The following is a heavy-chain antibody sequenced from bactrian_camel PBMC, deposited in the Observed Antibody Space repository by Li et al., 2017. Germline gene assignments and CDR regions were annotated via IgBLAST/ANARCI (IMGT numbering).Heavy chain of an antibody. J-gene: IGHJ4*01. V-gene: IGHV3S1*01. Sequence: HVQLVESGGGSVQAGGSLRLSCSASGSWYSETTSKYGGLLMVWFSQAPDQEREAVAAIDTPGTTTYSESVKGRFTISRDNDKNTVYLQMNSLKSEDTALYYCALEGSGGICYTDCDYQSQGTQVTVS. CDR1: GSWYSETTSKYGGLL. CDR2: IDTPGTTT. D-gene: IGHD4*01.